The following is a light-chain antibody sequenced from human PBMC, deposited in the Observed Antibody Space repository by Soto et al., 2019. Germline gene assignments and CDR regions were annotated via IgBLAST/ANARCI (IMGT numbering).Light chain of an antibody. CDR2: QVS. V-gene: IGKV2-30*01. Sequence: LTHSQLSLPVALGQPASISCRSSQSLIYSNGNTYLNWYQQRPGQSPRRLIYQVSNRDSGGPDRFTGSGSGSGTDFTLKISREEAEDVWVYYCMEGPPSFGQGTKVDIK. CDR3: MEGPPS. CDR1: QSLIYSNGNTY. J-gene: IGKJ1*01.